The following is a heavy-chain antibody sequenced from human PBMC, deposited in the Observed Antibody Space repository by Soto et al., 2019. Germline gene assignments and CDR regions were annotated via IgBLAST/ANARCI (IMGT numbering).Heavy chain of an antibody. V-gene: IGHV3-23*01. CDR3: AKRRRFEVRGSSVDY. CDR2: ISASGLTT. J-gene: IGHJ4*02. Sequence: EVQLLESGGGLVQPGGSLRLSCAASGFNFSDYAMTWVRQAPGKGLEWVSGISASGLTTLYADSVKDRFTISRDNSKNTLGLQMNSLRAEDTAVYYCAKRRRFEVRGSSVDYWGQGTLVTVAS. D-gene: IGHD3-10*01. CDR1: GFNFSDYA.